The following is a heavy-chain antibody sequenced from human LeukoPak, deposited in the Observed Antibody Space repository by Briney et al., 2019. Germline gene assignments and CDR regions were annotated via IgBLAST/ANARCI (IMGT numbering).Heavy chain of an antibody. J-gene: IGHJ4*02. V-gene: IGHV3-23*01. CDR2: ISGSGGST. CDR3: AKEDYYDSSGYYYVPGDFDY. D-gene: IGHD3-22*01. CDR1: GFTVSSNY. Sequence: AGGSLRLSCAASGFTVSSNYMSWARQAPGKGLEWVSAISGSGGSTYYADSVKGRFTISRDNSKNTLYLQMNSLRAEDTAVYYCAKEDYYDSSGYYYVPGDFDYWGQGTLVTVSS.